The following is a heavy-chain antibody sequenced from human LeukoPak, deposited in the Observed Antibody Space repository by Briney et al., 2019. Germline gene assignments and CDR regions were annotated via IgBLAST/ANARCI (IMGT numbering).Heavy chain of an antibody. CDR2: IYYSGST. Sequence: SETLSLTCTVSGGSISSYYWSWLRQPPGKGLEWIGYIYYSGSTNYNPSLKSRVTISVDTSKNQFSLKLSSVTAADPAVYYCARGGQLLLPYYFDYWGQGTLVTVSS. CDR3: ARGGQLLLPYYFDY. V-gene: IGHV4-59*01. J-gene: IGHJ4*02. D-gene: IGHD2-2*01. CDR1: GGSISSYY.